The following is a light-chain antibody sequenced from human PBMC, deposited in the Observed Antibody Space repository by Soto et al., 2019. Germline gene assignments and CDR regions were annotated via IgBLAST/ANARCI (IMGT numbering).Light chain of an antibody. CDR1: QSVSNNF. CDR3: QQYATSLPST. J-gene: IGKJ1*01. Sequence: DIVLTQSPGTLSLSLGERATLSCRASQSVSNNFLAWYQQKPGQAPRLLIYGASSRATGIPDRFSGSGSGTDFTLTISRLETVDFGVYYCQQYATSLPSTFGQGTKVDFK. V-gene: IGKV3-20*01. CDR2: GAS.